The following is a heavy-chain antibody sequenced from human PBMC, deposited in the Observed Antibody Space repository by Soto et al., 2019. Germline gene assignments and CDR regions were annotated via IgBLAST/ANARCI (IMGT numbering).Heavy chain of an antibody. J-gene: IGHJ3*02. V-gene: IGHV4-34*01. Sequence: QVQLQQWGAGLLKPSETLSLTCAVYGGSVNSGNYYWSWIRQPPGKGLEWIGEMSHSGGTHFNPSLKSRVTISVDTSKNQFSRKISSVTAADTALYYCARVERGTATTVVDAFDIWGPGTLVTVSS. CDR2: MSHSGGT. D-gene: IGHD1-1*01. CDR3: ARVERGTATTVVDAFDI. CDR1: GGSVNSGNYY.